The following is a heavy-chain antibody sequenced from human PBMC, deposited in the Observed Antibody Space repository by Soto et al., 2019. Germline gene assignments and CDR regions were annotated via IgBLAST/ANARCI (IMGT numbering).Heavy chain of an antibody. CDR2: ISGSGGST. J-gene: IGHJ3*02. D-gene: IGHD3-10*02. CDR1: GFTFSSYA. CDR3: AREASRGFFAMFAFDI. V-gene: IGHV3-23*01. Sequence: PGGSLRLSCAASGFTFSSYAMSWVRQAPGKGLEWVSSISGSGGSTYYADSVKGRFTISRDNSKNTLYLQMNSLRAEDTAVYYCAREASRGFFAMFAFDIWGQGTMVTVSS.